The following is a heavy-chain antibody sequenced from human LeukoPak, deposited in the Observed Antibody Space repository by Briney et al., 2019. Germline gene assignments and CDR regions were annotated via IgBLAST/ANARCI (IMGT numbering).Heavy chain of an antibody. CDR1: GFTFGNYG. V-gene: IGHV3-30*18. Sequence: PGGSLRLSCAASGFTFGNYGMHWVRQAPGKGLEWVADISYDGTNKYYADSVKGRFTISRDNSKNTLYLEMNSLRAEDTAVFYCAKDSTRDYYYFDYWGQGTLVTVSS. CDR2: ISYDGTNK. J-gene: IGHJ4*02. D-gene: IGHD2-2*01. CDR3: AKDSTRDYYYFDY.